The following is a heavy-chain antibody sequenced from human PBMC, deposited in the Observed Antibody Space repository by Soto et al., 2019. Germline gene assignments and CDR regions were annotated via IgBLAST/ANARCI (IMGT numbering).Heavy chain of an antibody. CDR1: GDSVSSNSAA. CDR3: ASEVAYYDFWSGYYRYYGMDV. CDR2: TYYRSKWYN. Sequence: SQTLSLTCAISGDSVSSNSAAWNWIRQSPSRGLEWLGRTYYRSKWYNDYAVSVKSRITINPDTSKNQFSLQLNSVTPEDTAVYYCASEVAYYDFWSGYYRYYGMDVWGQGTTVTVSS. J-gene: IGHJ6*02. D-gene: IGHD3-3*01. V-gene: IGHV6-1*01.